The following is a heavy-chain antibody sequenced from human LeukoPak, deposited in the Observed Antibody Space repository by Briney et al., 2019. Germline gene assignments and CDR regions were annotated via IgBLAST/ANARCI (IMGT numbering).Heavy chain of an antibody. CDR2: INHSGST. Sequence: SETLSLTCAVYGGSFSGYYWSWIRQPPGKGLEWIGEINHSGSTNYNPSLKSRVTISVDTSKNQFSLKLSSVTAADTAVYYCANLYYYDSSTYSSADYWGQGTLVTVSS. J-gene: IGHJ4*02. V-gene: IGHV4-34*01. CDR1: GGSFSGYY. D-gene: IGHD3-22*01. CDR3: ANLYYYDSSTYSSADY.